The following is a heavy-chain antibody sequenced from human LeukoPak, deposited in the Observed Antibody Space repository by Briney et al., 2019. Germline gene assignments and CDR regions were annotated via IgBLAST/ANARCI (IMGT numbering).Heavy chain of an antibody. D-gene: IGHD6-19*01. CDR1: GYTFTTYD. V-gene: IGHV1-8*03. CDR2: MNPNSGYT. J-gene: IGHJ4*02. Sequence: ASVKVSCKASGYTFTTYDINWVRQATGQGLEWMGWMNPNSGYTGYAQKFQVRVTITRDTSISTAYMELSSLRSEDTAVYYCARVAGSIDYWGQGTLVTVSS. CDR3: ARVAGSIDY.